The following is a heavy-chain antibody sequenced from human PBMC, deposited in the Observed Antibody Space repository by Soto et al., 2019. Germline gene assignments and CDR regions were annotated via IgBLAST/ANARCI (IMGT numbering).Heavy chain of an antibody. D-gene: IGHD3-16*02. V-gene: IGHV4-31*03. Sequence: PSETLSLTCTVSGGSISSGGYYWSWIRQHPGKGLEWIGYIYYSGSTYYKPSLKSRVTISVDTSKNQFSLKLSSVTAADTAVYYCARGFPLWFDPWGQGTLVTVSS. CDR1: GGSISSGGYY. CDR2: IYYSGST. J-gene: IGHJ5*02. CDR3: ARGFPLWFDP.